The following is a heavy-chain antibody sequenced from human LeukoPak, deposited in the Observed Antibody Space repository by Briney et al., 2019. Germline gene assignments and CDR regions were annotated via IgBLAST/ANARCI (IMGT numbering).Heavy chain of an antibody. Sequence: PGGSLRLSCAASGFTVSSSYMNWVRQAPGKGLEWVSAISGSGGSTYYADSVKGRFTISRDNSKNTLYLQMNSLRAEDTAVYYCAKGSSSSWYEFDYWGQGTLVTVSS. V-gene: IGHV3-23*01. CDR1: GFTVSSSY. J-gene: IGHJ4*02. D-gene: IGHD6-13*01. CDR2: ISGSGGST. CDR3: AKGSSSSWYEFDY.